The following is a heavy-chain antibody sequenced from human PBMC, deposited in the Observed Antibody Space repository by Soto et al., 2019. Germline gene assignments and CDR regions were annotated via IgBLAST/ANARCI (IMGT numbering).Heavy chain of an antibody. CDR3: ARGKADSGYYYYYMDV. D-gene: IGHD1-26*01. CDR2: INPNSGGT. Sequence: GASVKVSCKASGYTFTGYYMHWVRQAPGQGLEWMGWINPNSGGTNYAQKFQGWVTMTRDTSISTAYMELSRLRSDDTAVYYCARGKADSGYYYYYMDVWGKGTTVTVSS. V-gene: IGHV1-2*04. J-gene: IGHJ6*03. CDR1: GYTFTGYY.